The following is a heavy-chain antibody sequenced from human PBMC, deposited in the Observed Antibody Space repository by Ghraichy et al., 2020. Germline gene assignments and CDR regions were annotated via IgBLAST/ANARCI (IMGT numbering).Heavy chain of an antibody. CDR1: GFSFGSYS. D-gene: IGHD6-13*01. J-gene: IGHJ4*02. V-gene: IGHV3-64D*06. CDR3: VKEKFTSGWFFDY. Sequence: LSLNCSASGFSFGSYSMHWVRQAPGKGLQYVSTLSSNGNSTYYVDSVKGRFTISRDISKNTLYLQMSSLRAEDTAIYYCVKEKFTSGWFFDYWGQGTVVTVSS. CDR2: LSSNGNST.